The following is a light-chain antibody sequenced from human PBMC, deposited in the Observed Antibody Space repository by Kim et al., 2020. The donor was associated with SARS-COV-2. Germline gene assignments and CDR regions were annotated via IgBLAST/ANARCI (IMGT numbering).Light chain of an antibody. J-gene: IGKJ4*01. CDR2: GAS. Sequence: EIVLTQSPVTLSLSPGERATLSCRASQSVSSSYLAWYQQKPGQAPRLLIYGASSRATGIPDRFSGSGSGTDFTLTISRLEPEDFAVYYCQQYGSSPPLTFGGGTKLEI. CDR1: QSVSSSY. CDR3: QQYGSSPPLT. V-gene: IGKV3-20*01.